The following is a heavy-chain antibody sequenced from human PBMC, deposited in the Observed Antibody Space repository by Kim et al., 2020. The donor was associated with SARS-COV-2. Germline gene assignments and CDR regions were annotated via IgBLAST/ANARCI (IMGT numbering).Heavy chain of an antibody. V-gene: IGHV1-46*01. Sequence: YAQKFQGRVTMTRDTSTSTVYMELSSLRSEDTAVYYCARDFGGSYWPFDYWGQGTLVTVSS. CDR3: ARDFGGSYWPFDY. D-gene: IGHD1-26*01. J-gene: IGHJ4*02.